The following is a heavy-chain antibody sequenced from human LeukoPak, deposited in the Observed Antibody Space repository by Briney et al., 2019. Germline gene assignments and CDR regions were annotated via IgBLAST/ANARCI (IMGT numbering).Heavy chain of an antibody. Sequence: GGSLRLSCAASGFTFSSYAMHWVRQAPGRGLQWVAFIRYDGTEQYYADSVKGRFTISRDNSKNTLYLQMNSLRDEDAAVYYCAKDQVGGWGQGTLVTVSS. D-gene: IGHD3-16*01. CDR3: AKDQVGG. CDR1: GFTFSSYA. CDR2: IRYDGTEQ. J-gene: IGHJ4*02. V-gene: IGHV3-30*02.